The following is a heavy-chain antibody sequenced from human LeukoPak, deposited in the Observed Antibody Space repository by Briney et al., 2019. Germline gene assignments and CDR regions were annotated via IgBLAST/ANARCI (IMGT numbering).Heavy chain of an antibody. D-gene: IGHD1/OR15-1a*01. CDR1: GFTFSSYG. CDR2: IRYDGSNK. J-gene: IGHJ5*02. CDR3: AKDSQLGLPNTP. V-gene: IGHV3-30*02. Sequence: GGSLRHSCAAPGFTFSSYGMHWVRQAPGKGRERVAFIRYDGSNKYYADSVKGRFTISRDNSKNTLYLQMNSLRAEDTAVYYCAKDSQLGLPNTPWGQGTLVTVSS.